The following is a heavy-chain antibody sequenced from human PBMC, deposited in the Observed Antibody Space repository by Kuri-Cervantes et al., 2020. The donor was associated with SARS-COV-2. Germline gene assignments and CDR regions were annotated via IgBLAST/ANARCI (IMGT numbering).Heavy chain of an antibody. CDR2: IDWDDDK. J-gene: IGHJ5*02. CDR1: GFSLSTSGMR. Sequence: SGPTLVHLTQTLTLPCSFSGFSLSTSGMRVSWIRQPPGKALEWLALIDWDDDKYYSTSLKTRLTISKDTSKNQVVLTMTNMDPVDTATYYCAHSSSRSDFWSGYYSGVRWFDPWGQGTLVTVSS. V-gene: IGHV2-70*12. D-gene: IGHD3-3*01. CDR3: AHSSSRSDFWSGYYSGVRWFDP.